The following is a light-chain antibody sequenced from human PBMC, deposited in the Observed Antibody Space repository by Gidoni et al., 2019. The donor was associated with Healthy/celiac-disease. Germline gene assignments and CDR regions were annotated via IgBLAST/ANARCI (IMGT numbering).Light chain of an antibody. CDR3: QQRSNWPPLT. CDR1: QSVSSY. CDR2: DAS. J-gene: IGKJ4*01. V-gene: IGKV3-11*01. Sequence: EIVLTQSPATLSSSPGERATLSCRASQSVSSYLAWYQQKPGQAPRLLIYDASNRATGLPARCSGSGSGTDFTLTISSLEPEDFAVYYCQQRSNWPPLTFGGXTKVEIK.